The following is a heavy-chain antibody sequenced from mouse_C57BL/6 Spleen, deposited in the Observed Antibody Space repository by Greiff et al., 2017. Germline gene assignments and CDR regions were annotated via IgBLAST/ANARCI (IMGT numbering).Heavy chain of an antibody. Sequence: LKESGGGLVQPGGSLSLSCAASGFTFTDYYMSWVRQPPGKALEWLGFIRNKANGYTTEYSASVKGRFTISRDNSQSILYLQMNALRAEDSATYYCARSSGDRWFAYWGQGTLVTVSA. V-gene: IGHV7-3*01. CDR2: IRNKANGYTT. D-gene: IGHD3-3*01. CDR3: ARSSGDRWFAY. CDR1: GFTFTDYY. J-gene: IGHJ3*01.